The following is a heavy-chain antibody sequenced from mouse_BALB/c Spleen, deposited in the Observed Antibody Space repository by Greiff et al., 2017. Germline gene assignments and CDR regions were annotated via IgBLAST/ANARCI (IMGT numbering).Heavy chain of an antibody. V-gene: IGHV1-7*01. CDR2: INPSTGYT. Sequence: VQLQESGAELAKPGASVKMSCKASGYTFTSYWMHWVKQRPGQGLEWIGYINPSTGYTEYNQKFKDKATLTADKSSSTAYMQLSSLTSEDSAVYYCARRGDFDYWGQGTTLTVSS. J-gene: IGHJ2*01. CDR3: ARRGDFDY. CDR1: GYTFTSYW.